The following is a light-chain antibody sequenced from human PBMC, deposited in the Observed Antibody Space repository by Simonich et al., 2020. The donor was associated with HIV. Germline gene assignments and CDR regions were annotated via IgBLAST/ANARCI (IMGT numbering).Light chain of an antibody. V-gene: IGKV3-11*01. Sequence: EIVLTQSPATLSLSPGERATLSCRASQSVSSYLAWYQQKPGQAPRLLIYEASNRATGIPARFSGSGSGTDFTLTISSLQAEDVAVYYCQQYYSTLWTFGQGTKVEIK. CDR3: QQYYSTLWT. J-gene: IGKJ1*01. CDR1: QSVSSY. CDR2: EAS.